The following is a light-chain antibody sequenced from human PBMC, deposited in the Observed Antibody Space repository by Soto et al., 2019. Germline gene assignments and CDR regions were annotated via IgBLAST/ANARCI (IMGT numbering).Light chain of an antibody. J-gene: IGKJ1*01. CDR3: QQYIDWPKT. CDR2: DAS. Sequence: EIVLTQSPATLSLSPGERATLSCRASQSVSSYLAWYQQKPGQAPRLLIYDASNRATGIPARFSGSGSGTDFTLTISSLQSEDAAVYYCQQYIDWPKTFGQGTKVDIK. CDR1: QSVSSY. V-gene: IGKV3-11*01.